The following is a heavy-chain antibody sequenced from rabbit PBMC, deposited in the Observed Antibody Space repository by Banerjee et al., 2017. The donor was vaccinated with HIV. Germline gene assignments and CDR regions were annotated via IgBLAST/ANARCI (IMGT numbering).Heavy chain of an antibody. CDR1: GFTLSSYW. V-gene: IGHV1S45*01. Sequence: QEQLEESGGGLVKPGRSLTLTCTASGFTLSSYWMWWVRQAPGKGLEWIACIGAGSSGNAVYASWAKGRFTISKSSSTTVTLQGPSLTAADTATYFCARDLAGVIGWNFGLWGQGTLVTVS. J-gene: IGHJ3*01. CDR3: ARDLAGVIGWNFGL. CDR2: IGAGSSGNA. D-gene: IGHD4-1*01.